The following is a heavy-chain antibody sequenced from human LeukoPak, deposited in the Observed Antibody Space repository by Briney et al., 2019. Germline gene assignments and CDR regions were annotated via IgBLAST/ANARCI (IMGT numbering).Heavy chain of an antibody. J-gene: IGHJ6*03. CDR1: GFTVSSNF. CDR3: AKAGYDSSGYYYYYYYMDV. Sequence: GGSLRLSCSASGFTVSSNFMSWVRQAPGKGLEWVSGISGSGGSTYYADSVKGRFTISRDNSKNTLYLQMNSLRAEDTAVYYCAKAGYDSSGYYYYYYYMDVWGKGTAVTISS. D-gene: IGHD3-22*01. V-gene: IGHV3-23*01. CDR2: ISGSGGST.